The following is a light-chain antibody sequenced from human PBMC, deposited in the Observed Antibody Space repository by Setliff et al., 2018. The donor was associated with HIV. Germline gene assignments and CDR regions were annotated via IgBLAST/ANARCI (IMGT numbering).Light chain of an antibody. CDR3: SSYTSSTTGV. V-gene: IGLV2-14*01. CDR1: SSDVGGYNY. Sequence: QSALTQPASVSGSPGQSITISCTGTSSDVGGYNYVSWYQQHPGKAPKLMIYEVSNRPSGVSNRFSGSKSGNTASLTISGLQAEDEAGYYCSSYTSSTTGVFGTGTKV. CDR2: EVS. J-gene: IGLJ1*01.